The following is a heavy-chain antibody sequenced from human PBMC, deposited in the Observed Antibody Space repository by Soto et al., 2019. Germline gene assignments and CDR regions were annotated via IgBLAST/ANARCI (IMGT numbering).Heavy chain of an antibody. Sequence: PGGSLRLSCAGAGFTFNTYAMSWVRQAPGKGLEWVSAISASGTNTFYAGSVKGRFTISRDNSRNTLSLQMNSLRADDTAVYYCALRKTGSYFDYWGQGSLVTVSS. CDR3: ALRKTGSYFDY. V-gene: IGHV3-23*01. D-gene: IGHD7-27*01. CDR1: GFTFNTYA. CDR2: ISASGTNT. J-gene: IGHJ4*02.